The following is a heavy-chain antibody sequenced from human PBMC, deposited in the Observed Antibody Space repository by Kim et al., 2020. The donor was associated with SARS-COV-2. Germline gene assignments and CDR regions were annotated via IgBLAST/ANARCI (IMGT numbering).Heavy chain of an antibody. D-gene: IGHD6-13*01. CDR2: ISGSGDRT. Sequence: GGSLRLSCAASGITFSTYAMTWVRQAPGKGLEWVSAISGSGDRTYYADSVKGRFTISRENSKNTLYLQMNSLRAEDTAVYYCAEVGDSSSWYEIDHWGQGTLVTVSS. J-gene: IGHJ4*02. CDR3: AEVGDSSSWYEIDH. V-gene: IGHV3-23*01. CDR1: GITFSTYA.